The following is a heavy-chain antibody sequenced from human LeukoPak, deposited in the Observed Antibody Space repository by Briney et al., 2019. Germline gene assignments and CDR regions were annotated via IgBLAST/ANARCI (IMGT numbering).Heavy chain of an antibody. CDR2: INPNSGGT. CDR1: GYTFTGYY. V-gene: IGHV1-2*02. Sequence: SVKVSCKASGYTFTGYYMHWVRQAPGQGLEWMGWINPNSGGTNYAQKFQGRVTMTRDTSISTAYMELSRLRSDDTAVYYCARDIEYSSQSGAFDIWGQGTMVTVSS. CDR3: ARDIEYSSQSGAFDI. D-gene: IGHD6-6*01. J-gene: IGHJ3*02.